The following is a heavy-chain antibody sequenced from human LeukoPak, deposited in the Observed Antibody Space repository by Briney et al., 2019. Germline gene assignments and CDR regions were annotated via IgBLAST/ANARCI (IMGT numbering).Heavy chain of an antibody. CDR3: ATGVAATPYQYYYMDV. J-gene: IGHJ6*03. CDR2: IKQDGSEK. V-gene: IGHV3-7*01. Sequence: PGGSLRLSCAASGFTFSSYWMSWVRQAPGKGLEWVANIKQDGSEKYYVDSVKGRFTISRDNAKNSLYLQMNSLRTEDTAVYYCATGVAATPYQYYYMDVWGKGTTVTVSS. CDR1: GFTFSSYW. D-gene: IGHD6-19*01.